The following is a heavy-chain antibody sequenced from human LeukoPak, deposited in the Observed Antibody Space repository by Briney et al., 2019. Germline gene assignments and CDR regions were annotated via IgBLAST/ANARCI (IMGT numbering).Heavy chain of an antibody. V-gene: IGHV3-23*01. J-gene: IGHJ4*02. D-gene: IGHD3-22*01. Sequence: GGSLRLSCAASGFTFSSYAMSWVCQAPGKGLEWVSAISGSGGSTYYADSVKGRFTISRDNSKNTLYLQMNSLRAEDTAVYYCAKSPGTYYYDSSGYYPSNTPDYWGQGTLVTVSS. CDR3: AKSPGTYYYDSSGYYPSNTPDY. CDR1: GFTFSSYA. CDR2: ISGSGGST.